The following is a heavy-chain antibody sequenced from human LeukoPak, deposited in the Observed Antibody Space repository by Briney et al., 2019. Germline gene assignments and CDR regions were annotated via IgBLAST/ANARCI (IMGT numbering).Heavy chain of an antibody. CDR2: INHSGST. Sequence: SGTLSLTCAVYGGSFSGYYWSWIRQPPGKGLEWIGEINHSGSTNYNPSLKSRVTMSVDTSKNQFSLKLSSVTAADTAVYYCARDWGVSARPGYMDVWGKGTTVTVSS. D-gene: IGHD6-6*01. CDR3: ARDWGVSARPGYMDV. V-gene: IGHV4-34*01. J-gene: IGHJ6*03. CDR1: GGSFSGYY.